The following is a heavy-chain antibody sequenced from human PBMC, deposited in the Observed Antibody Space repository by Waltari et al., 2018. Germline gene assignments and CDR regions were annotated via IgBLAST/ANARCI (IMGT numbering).Heavy chain of an antibody. D-gene: IGHD3-3*01. CDR3: ARENEVYHDFWSGYYYWFDP. CDR1: GGPISSYH. Sequence: QLQLQESGPGLGKPSETLSLTCTVPGGPISSYHWSWTRQPPGKGLEWIGYIYYSGSTNYNPALKSRVTISVDTSKNQFSLKLSSVTAADTAVYYCARENEVYHDFWSGYYYWFDPWGQGTLVTVSS. CDR2: IYYSGST. V-gene: IGHV4-59*01. J-gene: IGHJ5*02.